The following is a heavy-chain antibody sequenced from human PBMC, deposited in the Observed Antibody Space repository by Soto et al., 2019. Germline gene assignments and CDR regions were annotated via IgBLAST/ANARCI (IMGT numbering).Heavy chain of an antibody. CDR2: IYDRGNT. Sequence: SETLSLTCSVSGGSISSYYWTWIRQPPGKGQEWIGYIYDRGNTNYNPSLQSRVTISVDTSKNQFSLHLSSVTDADTAVYYCAGSRITATRSGYWGQGTLVTVSS. J-gene: IGHJ4*02. D-gene: IGHD1-20*01. V-gene: IGHV4-59*08. CDR1: GGSISSYY. CDR3: AGSRITATRSGY.